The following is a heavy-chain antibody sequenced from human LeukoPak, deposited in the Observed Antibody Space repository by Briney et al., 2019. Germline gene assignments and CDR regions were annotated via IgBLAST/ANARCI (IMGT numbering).Heavy chain of an antibody. D-gene: IGHD4-23*01. J-gene: IGHJ4*02. CDR2: IKQDGSDK. V-gene: IGHV3-7*03. Sequence: GGSLRLSCAASGFSFSSYWMSWVRQAPGKGLEWVANIKQDGSDKYYLTSVGGRFTISRDNAKNSLFLQMNSLRVEDTAVYYCARGGGHLDCWGQRTLVTVSS. CDR3: ARGGGHLDC. CDR1: GFSFSSYW.